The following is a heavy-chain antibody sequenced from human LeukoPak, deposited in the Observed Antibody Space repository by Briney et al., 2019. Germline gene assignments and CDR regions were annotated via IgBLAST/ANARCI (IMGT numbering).Heavy chain of an antibody. V-gene: IGHV3-21*01. CDR1: GFSFSSYS. J-gene: IGHJ4*02. D-gene: IGHD1-26*01. CDR3: AKASSGSSWGGYFDY. CDR2: ISSGTGSYI. Sequence: GGSLRLSCVVSGFSFSSYSMNWVRQAPGKGLEWVSTISSGTGSYIYYADSVRGRFTISRDNSKNTLYLQMNSLRVEDTAVYYCAKASSGSSWGGYFDYWGQGALVTVSS.